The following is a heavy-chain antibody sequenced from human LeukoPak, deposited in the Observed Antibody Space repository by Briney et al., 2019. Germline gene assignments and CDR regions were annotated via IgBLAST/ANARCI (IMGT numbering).Heavy chain of an antibody. V-gene: IGHV4-39*07. CDR3: ARHYVWWGVDP. J-gene: IGHJ5*02. D-gene: IGHD3-16*01. CDR2: IYYSGST. Sequence: KPSETLSLTCTVSGGSISSSSYYWGWIRQPPGKGLEWIGSIYYSGSTYYNPSLKSRVTISVDTSKNQFSLKLSSVTAADTAVYYCARHYVWWGVDPWGQGTLVTVSS. CDR1: GGSISSSSYY.